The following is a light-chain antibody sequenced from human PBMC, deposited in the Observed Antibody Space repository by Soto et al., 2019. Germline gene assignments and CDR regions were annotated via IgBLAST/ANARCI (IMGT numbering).Light chain of an antibody. J-gene: IGLJ1*01. CDR1: SDDVGGYNY. V-gene: IGLV2-14*01. Sequence: QSALTQPASVSGSPGQSITISCTGTSDDVGGYNYVSWYQHHPGEAPKLVIYEVYNRASGVSNRFSGSKSGNTAFLTISGLQADDEADYYCCSKTSTISYVFGSGTKSPS. CDR3: CSKTSTISYV. CDR2: EVY.